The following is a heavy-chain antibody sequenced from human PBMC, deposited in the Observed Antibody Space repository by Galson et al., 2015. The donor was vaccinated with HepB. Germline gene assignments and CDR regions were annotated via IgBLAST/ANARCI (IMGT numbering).Heavy chain of an antibody. Sequence: SLRLSCAASGFTFDDHTMQWVRQVPGKGLEWVSLISWDAVSTYYADSVKGRFTISRDKNTNSLYLQMNSLRTEDTAFYYCTKGSQSSGWYASDYWGQGTLVIVSS. J-gene: IGHJ4*02. CDR1: GFTFDDHT. CDR3: TKGSQSSGWYASDY. CDR2: ISWDAVST. V-gene: IGHV3-43*01. D-gene: IGHD6-19*01.